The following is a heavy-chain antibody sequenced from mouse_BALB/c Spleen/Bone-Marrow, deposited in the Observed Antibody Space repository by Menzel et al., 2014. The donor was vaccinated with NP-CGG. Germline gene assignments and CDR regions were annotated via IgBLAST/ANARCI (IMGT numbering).Heavy chain of an antibody. Sequence: EVKLVESGGGLVQPKGSLKLSCAASGFTFNTYAMHWVCQAPGKGLEWVARIRSKSNNYATYYADSVKDRFTISRDDSQSMLYLQMNNLITEDTAMYYCVREGYYGSDGYAMDYWGQGTSVTVSS. D-gene: IGHD2-2*01. J-gene: IGHJ4*01. CDR3: VREGYYGSDGYAMDY. CDR2: IRSKSNNYAT. V-gene: IGHV10-3*03. CDR1: GFTFNTYA.